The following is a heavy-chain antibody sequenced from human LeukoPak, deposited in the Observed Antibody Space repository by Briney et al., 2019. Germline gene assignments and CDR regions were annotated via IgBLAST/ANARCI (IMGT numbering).Heavy chain of an antibody. J-gene: IGHJ3*02. Sequence: PSETLSLTCSVSGGSISSSSYFWGWIRQPPEKGLEWIGSIYYSGSTYYNPSLKSRVAISIDTSKNQFSLKLSSVTAADTAVYYCARDLSYYYGSGQDAFDIWGQGTMVTVSS. CDR1: GGSISSSSYF. CDR2: IYYSGST. CDR3: ARDLSYYYGSGQDAFDI. V-gene: IGHV4-39*07. D-gene: IGHD3-10*01.